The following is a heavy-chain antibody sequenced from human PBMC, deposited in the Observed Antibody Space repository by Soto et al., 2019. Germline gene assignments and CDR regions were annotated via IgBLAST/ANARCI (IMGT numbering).Heavy chain of an antibody. CDR3: ARGNHRCLRLCYFDL. J-gene: IGHJ2*01. V-gene: IGHV1-69*12. CDR2: IIPIFGTV. D-gene: IGHD5-12*01. Sequence: QVQLVQSGAEVKKPGSSVKVSCKASGGTFSNYPISWVRQAPGQGLEWMGGIIPIFGTVNYAQKFQGRVTITADESTNTAYKERSSLRSEDTAVYYCARGNHRCLRLCYFDLWGRGTLVTVSS. CDR1: GGTFSNYP.